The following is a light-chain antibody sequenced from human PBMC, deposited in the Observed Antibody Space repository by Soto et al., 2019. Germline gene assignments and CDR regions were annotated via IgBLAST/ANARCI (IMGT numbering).Light chain of an antibody. J-gene: IGKJ2*02. Sequence: IQMTQSPSSLSASVGDRVTITCQASQDITNYLIWYQQKPGKAPNLLIYDASSLETGVSSRFSGSGSGTHFTLTISSLQPEDIETYYCQQFDSVPCTFGQGTKLEIK. CDR1: QDITNY. V-gene: IGKV1-33*01. CDR2: DAS. CDR3: QQFDSVPCT.